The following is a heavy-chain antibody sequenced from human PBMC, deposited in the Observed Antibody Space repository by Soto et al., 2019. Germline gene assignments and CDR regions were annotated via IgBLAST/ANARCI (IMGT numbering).Heavy chain of an antibody. CDR1: GGSISSSSYY. Sequence: QLQLQESGPGLVKPSETLSLTCTVSGGSISSSSYYWGWIRQPPGKGLEWIGSIYYSGSTYYNPSLESRVTISVDTSKNQFSLKLSSVTAADTAVYYCASHGITGTWVAYFDYWGQGTLVTVSS. V-gene: IGHV4-39*01. D-gene: IGHD1-20*01. CDR2: IYYSGST. CDR3: ASHGITGTWVAYFDY. J-gene: IGHJ4*02.